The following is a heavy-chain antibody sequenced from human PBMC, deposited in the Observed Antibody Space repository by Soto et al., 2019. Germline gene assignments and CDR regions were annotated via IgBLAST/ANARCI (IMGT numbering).Heavy chain of an antibody. CDR3: ARGVPGTPGSYYKCHFDD. J-gene: IGHJ4*02. D-gene: IGHD3-10*01. CDR2: VHRSGGT. Sequence: QVQLQQWGAGLLKPSETLSLTCAVYGGSFGNHYWTWIRQSPGKGLEWIGEVHRSGGTSYNPSLKSRVTISIDTSRNEFSLNLSSVTAAYTAVYYCARGVPGTPGSYYKCHFDDWGQGTLVTVSS. V-gene: IGHV4-34*01. CDR1: GGSFGNHY.